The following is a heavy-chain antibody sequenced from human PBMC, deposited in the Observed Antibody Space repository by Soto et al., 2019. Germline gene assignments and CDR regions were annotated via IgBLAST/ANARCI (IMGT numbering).Heavy chain of an antibody. CDR1: GGTFSRFA. CDR3: ARPRGGRIRYLEPFDY. J-gene: IGHJ4*02. D-gene: IGHD3-3*01. V-gene: IGHV1-69*01. CDR2: IIPIFGTA. Sequence: QVQLVQSGAEVKKPGSSVKVSCKVSGGTFSRFAVTWVRQAPGQGLEWMGGIIPIFGTANYAQKVQGRDSINADESTSTVYMELSILKSEDTAVYYCARPRGGRIRYLEPFDYWGQGTQVTVSS.